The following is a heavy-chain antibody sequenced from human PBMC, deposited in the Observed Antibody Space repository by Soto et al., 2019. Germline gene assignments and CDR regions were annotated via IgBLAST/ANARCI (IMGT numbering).Heavy chain of an antibody. V-gene: IGHV3-30*18. CDR1: GFTFNNYG. J-gene: IGHJ6*02. D-gene: IGHD2-15*01. Sequence: LRLSCAASGFTFNNYGMNWVRQAPGKGLEWVAIISNDGSNKYYIESVRGRFTISRDNSKNMLFLQMNSLRVEDTAVYFCTKDGRFDSDGSLYYYYYGMDVWGQGTTVTVSS. CDR2: ISNDGSNK. CDR3: TKDGRFDSDGSLYYYYYGMDV.